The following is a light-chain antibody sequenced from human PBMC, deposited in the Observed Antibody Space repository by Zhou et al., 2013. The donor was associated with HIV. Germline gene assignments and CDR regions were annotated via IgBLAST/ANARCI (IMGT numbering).Light chain of an antibody. CDR2: GAS. J-gene: IGKJ4*01. Sequence: EIVLTQSPATLSLSPGDRATLSCRASQSVTDNYLAWYQQKPGQAPRLLIYGASSRATAIPDRFSGSGSGTDFTLTISRLEPEDFAVYYCQQYGSSPSLTFGGGTKVEIK. V-gene: IGKV3-20*01. CDR1: QSVTDNY. CDR3: QQYGSSPSLT.